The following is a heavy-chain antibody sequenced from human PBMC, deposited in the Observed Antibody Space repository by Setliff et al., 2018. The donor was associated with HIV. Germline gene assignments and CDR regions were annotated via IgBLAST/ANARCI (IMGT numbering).Heavy chain of an antibody. J-gene: IGHJ3*02. CDR1: GYTFTAYY. Sequence: GASVKVSCKTSGYTFTAYYLHWARQAPGQGPEYMGWINSNSGGTNYAQKFQGGVTMTRDTSVSSAYMELSRVRSDDTAVYYCAREELRGTKVFDIWGQGTMVTVS. CDR2: INSNSGGT. V-gene: IGHV1-2*02. CDR3: AREELRGTKVFDI. D-gene: IGHD3-10*01.